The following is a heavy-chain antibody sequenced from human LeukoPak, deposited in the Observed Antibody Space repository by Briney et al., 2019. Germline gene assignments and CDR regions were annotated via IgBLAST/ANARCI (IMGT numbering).Heavy chain of an antibody. V-gene: IGHV3-48*02. D-gene: IGHD5-24*01. CDR1: GFTFSSYS. J-gene: IGHJ6*02. CDR2: ISSSSSSSTI. CDR3: ARDFWRWLHSAGMDF. Sequence: PGGSLRLSCAASGFTFSSYSMNWVRQAPGKGLEWVSYISSSSSSSTIYYADSVKGRFTSSRDNAKNSLYLQMNSLRDEDTAVYYCARDFWRWLHSAGMDFWGRGTTVTVSS.